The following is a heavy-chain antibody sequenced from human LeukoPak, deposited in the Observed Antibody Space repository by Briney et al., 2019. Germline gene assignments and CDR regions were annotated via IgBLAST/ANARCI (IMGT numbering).Heavy chain of an antibody. V-gene: IGHV3-23*01. CDR2: ISGSGGST. Sequence: TGGSLRLSCAASGFTFSGYAMSWVRQAPGKGLEWVPAISGSGGSTYYADSVKGRFTISRDNSKNTLYLQMNSLRAEDTAVYYCAKDVGDYSPALLDYWGQGTLVTVSS. D-gene: IGHD4-11*01. CDR1: GFTFSGYA. CDR3: AKDVGDYSPALLDY. J-gene: IGHJ4*02.